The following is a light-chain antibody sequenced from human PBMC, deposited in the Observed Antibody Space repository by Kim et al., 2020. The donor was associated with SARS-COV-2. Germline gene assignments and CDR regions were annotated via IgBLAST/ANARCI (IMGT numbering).Light chain of an antibody. CDR1: SSNIYD. CDR3: QSFDSSLSGSI. Sequence: PGQRVTISCTGGSSNIYDVHWYQQVPGTAPKLLIYGNNIRPSGVSDRFSGSKSGASASLAITGLQAEDEADYYCQSFDSSLSGSIFGGGTQLTVL. J-gene: IGLJ2*01. V-gene: IGLV1-40*01. CDR2: GNN.